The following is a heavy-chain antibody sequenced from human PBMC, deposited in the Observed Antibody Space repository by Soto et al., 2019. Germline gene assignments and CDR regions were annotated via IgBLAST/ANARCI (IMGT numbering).Heavy chain of an antibody. CDR3: ARGPSAAAPLSDWFFDL. CDR2: IASSSWNI. J-gene: IGHJ2*01. V-gene: IGHV3-48*02. CDR1: GFTFSGYS. D-gene: IGHD2-2*01. Sequence: EVQLVESGGGLVLPGGSLRLSCAASGFTFSGYSMNWVRQAPGKGLEWVSYIASSSWNIYYADTVKSQFTISRDNAKNSLCLQMNSLRDEDTAVYYCARGPSAAAPLSDWFFDLWGSGTMVSVSS.